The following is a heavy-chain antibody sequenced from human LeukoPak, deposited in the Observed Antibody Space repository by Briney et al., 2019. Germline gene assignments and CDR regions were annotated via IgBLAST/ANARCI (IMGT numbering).Heavy chain of an antibody. CDR2: IYTSGST. CDR1: GGSISSYY. D-gene: IGHD3-22*01. Sequence: SETLSLTCTVSGGSISSYYWSWIRQPAGKGLEWIGRIYTSGSTNYNPSLKSRVTMSVDTSKNQFSLKLSSVTAADTAVYYCARAGYYYDSSGHGYYFDYWGQGTLVTVSS. V-gene: IGHV4-4*07. CDR3: ARAGYYYDSSGHGYYFDY. J-gene: IGHJ4*02.